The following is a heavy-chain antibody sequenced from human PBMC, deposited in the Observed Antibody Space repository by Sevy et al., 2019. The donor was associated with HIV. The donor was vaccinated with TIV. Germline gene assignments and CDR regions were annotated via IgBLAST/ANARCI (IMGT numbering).Heavy chain of an antibody. Sequence: GGSLRLSCAASGFTFSSYGMHWVRQAPGKGLEWVAVISYDGSNKYYADSVKGRFTIYRDNSKNTLYLQMNSLRAEETAVYYCAKGYIAAAGGALDYWGHGTLVTVSS. V-gene: IGHV3-30*18. D-gene: IGHD6-13*01. CDR1: GFTFSSYG. CDR3: AKGYIAAAGGALDY. J-gene: IGHJ4*01. CDR2: ISYDGSNK.